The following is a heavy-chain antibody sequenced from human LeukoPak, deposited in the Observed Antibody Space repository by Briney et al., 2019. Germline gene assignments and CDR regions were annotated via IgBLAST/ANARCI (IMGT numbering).Heavy chain of an antibody. Sequence: SETLSLTCVVYGGSFSGYFWSWIRQPPGKGLEWIGEITPSGSTNYNPSLKSRVSISIDTSKNQFSLKLSSVTAADTAVYYCARGPTVDYDILTGYYHFNSWGQGTLVTVSS. D-gene: IGHD3-9*01. CDR3: ARGPTVDYDILTGYYHFNS. CDR1: GGSFSGYF. V-gene: IGHV4-34*01. J-gene: IGHJ5*02. CDR2: ITPSGST.